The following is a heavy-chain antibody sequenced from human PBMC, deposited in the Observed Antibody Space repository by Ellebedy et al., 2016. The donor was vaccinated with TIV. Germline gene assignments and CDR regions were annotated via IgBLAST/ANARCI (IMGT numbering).Heavy chain of an antibody. V-gene: IGHV1-2*02. CDR2: INPNSGGT. CDR1: GYTFTGYY. D-gene: IGHD5-12*01. J-gene: IGHJ4*02. Sequence: ASVKVSXXASGYTFTGYYMHWVRQAPGQGLEWMGWINPNSGGTNYAQKFQGRVTMTRDTSISTAYMELSRLRSDDTAVYYCARVGLRNRRLDYWGQGTLVTVSS. CDR3: ARVGLRNRRLDY.